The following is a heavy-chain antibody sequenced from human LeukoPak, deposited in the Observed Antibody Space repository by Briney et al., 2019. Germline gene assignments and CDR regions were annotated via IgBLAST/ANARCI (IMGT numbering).Heavy chain of an antibody. Sequence: PSETLSLTCTVSGGSISSSSHYWSWIRQPPGKGLEWIAIINYSGRTYYNPSLKSRVTISVDTSKNQFSLKLSSVTAADTAVFYCVRYVVSGSGIYYFDYWGQGTLVTVSS. V-gene: IGHV4-39*01. D-gene: IGHD3-10*01. J-gene: IGHJ4*02. CDR1: GGSISSSSHY. CDR2: INYSGRT. CDR3: VRYVVSGSGIYYFDY.